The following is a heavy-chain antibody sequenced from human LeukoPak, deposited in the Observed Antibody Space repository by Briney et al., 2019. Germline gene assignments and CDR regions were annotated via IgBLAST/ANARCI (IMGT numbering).Heavy chain of an antibody. CDR3: ARAGEQWLGRPFDAFDI. D-gene: IGHD6-19*01. Sequence: SETLSLTCSVSGGSISSYYWSWIRQPPGKGLEWIGYIYYSGSTNYNPSLKSRVTISVDTSKNQFSLTLSSVTAADTAVYYCARAGEQWLGRPFDAFDIWGQGTMVTVSS. CDR1: GGSISSYY. J-gene: IGHJ3*02. V-gene: IGHV4-59*01. CDR2: IYYSGST.